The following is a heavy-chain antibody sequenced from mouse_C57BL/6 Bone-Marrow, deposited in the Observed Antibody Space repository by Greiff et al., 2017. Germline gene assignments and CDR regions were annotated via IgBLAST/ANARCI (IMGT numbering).Heavy chain of an antibody. V-gene: IGHV5-16*01. CDR1: GFTFSDYY. D-gene: IGHD3-1*01. J-gene: IGHJ4*01. CDR3: ARGARGGYYAMDY. CDR2: INYDGSST. Sequence: EVMLVEYEGGLVQPGSSMKLSCTASGFTFSDYYMAWVRQVPEKGLEWVANINYDGSSTYYLDSLKSRFIISRDNAKNILYLQMSSLKSEDTATYYCARGARGGYYAMDYWGQGTSVTVSS.